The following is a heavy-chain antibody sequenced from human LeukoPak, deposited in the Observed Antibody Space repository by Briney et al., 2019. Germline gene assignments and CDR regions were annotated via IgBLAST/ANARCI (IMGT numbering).Heavy chain of an antibody. V-gene: IGHV4-4*07. J-gene: IGHJ3*02. CDR3: ARGPGTSSSYAFDT. CDR2: VYATGST. CDR1: GGSISSYY. Sequence: SETLSLTCTVSGGSISSYYWSWIRQPPGKGLEWIGRVYATGSTNYNPSLKSRVTMSVDTSKNQFSLKLSSVTAADTAVYYCARGPGTSSSYAFDTWGQRTMVTVSS. D-gene: IGHD2-8*01.